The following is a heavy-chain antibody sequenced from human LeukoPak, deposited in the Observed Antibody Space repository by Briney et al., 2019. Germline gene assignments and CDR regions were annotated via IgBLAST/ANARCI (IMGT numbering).Heavy chain of an antibody. V-gene: IGHV4-39*01. CDR1: GGSISSSSYY. CDR2: IYYSGST. J-gene: IGHJ5*02. D-gene: IGHD1-26*01. CDR3: ARHGYDIYSGSYYWFEP. Sequence: SETLSLTCTVSGGSISSSSYYWGWLRQPPGKGLEWIGSIYYSGSTYYNTSHKTRHIIPVDTSEHRFSLMLRSVTPADTAVYYCARHGYDIYSGSYYWFEPWGQGTLVSVSS.